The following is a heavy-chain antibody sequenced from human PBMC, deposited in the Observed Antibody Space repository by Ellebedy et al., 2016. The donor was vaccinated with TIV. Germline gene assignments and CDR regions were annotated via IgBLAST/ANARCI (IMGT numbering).Heavy chain of an antibody. D-gene: IGHD1-26*01. CDR1: GFSFSNYA. CDR3: AKAQYSGSYYPQWYFDL. Sequence: PGGSLRLSCAASGFSFSNYAMSWVRHAPGKGLEWVSAIPGSGGSTYYADSVKGRFTISRDNSKNTLYLQMNSLRAEDTAVYYCAKAQYSGSYYPQWYFDLWGRGTLVTVSS. V-gene: IGHV3-23*01. CDR2: IPGSGGST. J-gene: IGHJ2*01.